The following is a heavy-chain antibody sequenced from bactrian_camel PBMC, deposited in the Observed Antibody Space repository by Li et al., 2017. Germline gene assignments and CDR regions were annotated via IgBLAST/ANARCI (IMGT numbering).Heavy chain of an antibody. CDR2: IDSDGIT. V-gene: IGHV3S53*01. J-gene: IGHJ4*01. D-gene: IGHD7*01. CDR1: GATQDIGC. Sequence: PLVESGGESVQAGGSLRLSCVASGATQDIGCMGWFRQVPGLEREGIGSIDSDGITTYADSLKARFTISQDNAKNTHYLQMNSLKTEDTAIYYCAAARPLNCWPHVLGYYYRGQGTQVTVS. CDR3: AAARPLNCWPHVLGYYY.